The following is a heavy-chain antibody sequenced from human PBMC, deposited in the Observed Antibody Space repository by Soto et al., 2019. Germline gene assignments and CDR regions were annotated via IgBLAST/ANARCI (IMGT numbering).Heavy chain of an antibody. CDR1: GFTFSSYW. D-gene: IGHD3-3*01. Sequence: GGSLRLSCAASGFTFSSYWMSWVRQAPGKGLEWVANIKQDGSEKYYVDSVKGRFTISRDNAKNSLYLQMNSLRAEDTAVYYCARDSFGVVIIPLDYWGQGTLVTVSS. CDR2: IKQDGSEK. V-gene: IGHV3-7*01. J-gene: IGHJ4*02. CDR3: ARDSFGVVIIPLDY.